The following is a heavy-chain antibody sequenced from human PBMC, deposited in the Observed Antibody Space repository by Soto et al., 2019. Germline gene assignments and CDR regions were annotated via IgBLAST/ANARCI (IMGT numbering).Heavy chain of an antibody. V-gene: IGHV1-18*01. CDR2: ISAYNGNT. J-gene: IGHJ2*01. CDR3: ERGAGPPGYWYFDL. CDR1: GYTFTSYG. Sequence: SVKVSCKASGYTFTSYGISWVRQAPGQGLEWMGWISAYNGNTNYAQKRQGRVTMTTDTSTSTAYMELRSLRSDDTAVYYCERGAGPPGYWYFDLWGRGTLVTVSS.